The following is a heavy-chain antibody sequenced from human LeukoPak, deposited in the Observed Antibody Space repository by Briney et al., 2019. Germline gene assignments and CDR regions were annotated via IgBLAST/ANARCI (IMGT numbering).Heavy chain of an antibody. J-gene: IGHJ4*02. V-gene: IGHV3-21*01. Sequence: GGSLRLSCAASGFSFSTYAISWVRQAPGKGLEWVSCISTTSSYIFYADSVRGRFTISRDNAKNSLYLQMDSLRAEDTAVYYCARHCVWFGEYLDYWGQGTLVTVSS. CDR1: GFSFSTYA. D-gene: IGHD3-10*01. CDR3: ARHCVWFGEYLDY. CDR2: ISTTSSYI.